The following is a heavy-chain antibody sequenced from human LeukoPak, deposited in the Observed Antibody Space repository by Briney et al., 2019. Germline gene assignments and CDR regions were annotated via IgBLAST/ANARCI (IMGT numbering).Heavy chain of an antibody. V-gene: IGHV3-66*02. CDR2: IYSGGST. Sequence: PGGSLRLSCAASGFTVSSNYMSWVRQAPGKGLEWVSVIYSGGSTYYADSVKGRFTISRDNSKNTLYLQMSSRKAEKTADYYVASSAVQLRLGYMDVWGKGTTVTVSS. J-gene: IGHJ6*03. CDR1: GFTVSSNY. CDR3: ASSAVQLRLGYMDV. D-gene: IGHD1-1*01.